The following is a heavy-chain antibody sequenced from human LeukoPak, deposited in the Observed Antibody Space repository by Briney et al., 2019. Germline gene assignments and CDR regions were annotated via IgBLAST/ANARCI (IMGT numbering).Heavy chain of an antibody. J-gene: IGHJ6*02. CDR2: IIPIFGTA. CDR1: GGTFSSYA. V-gene: IGHV1-69*13. CDR3: ARDRPRCSGGSCYPYYYYYGMDV. D-gene: IGHD2-15*01. Sequence: SVKVSCKASGGTFSSYAISWVRQAPGQGLEWMGGIIPIFGTANYAQKFQGRVTITGDESTSTAYMELSGLRSEDTAVYYCARDRPRCSGGSCYPYYYYYGMDVWGQGTTVTVSS.